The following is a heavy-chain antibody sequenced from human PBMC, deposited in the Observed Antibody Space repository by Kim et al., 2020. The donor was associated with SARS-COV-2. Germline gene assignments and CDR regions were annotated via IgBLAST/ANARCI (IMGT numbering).Heavy chain of an antibody. J-gene: IGHJ4*02. D-gene: IGHD1-26*01. CDR2: T. Sequence: TYYTPSLKSLVTISVDTSKNQFSLKLSSVTAADTAVYYCARLGGELPLDYWGQGTLVTVSS. V-gene: IGHV4-39*01. CDR3: ARLGGELPLDY.